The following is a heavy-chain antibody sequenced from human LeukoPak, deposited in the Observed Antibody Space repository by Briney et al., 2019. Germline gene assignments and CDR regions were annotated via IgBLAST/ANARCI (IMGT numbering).Heavy chain of an antibody. V-gene: IGHV1-58*02. CDR1: GFTFTSSA. Sequence: SVKVSCKASGFTFTSSAMQWVRQARGQRLEWIGWIVVGSGNTNYAQKFQERVTITRDMSTSTAYMELSSLRSEDTAVYYCARFSLSFSSSWHYYFDYWGQGTLVTVSS. D-gene: IGHD6-13*01. CDR3: ARFSLSFSSSWHYYFDY. CDR2: IVVGSGNT. J-gene: IGHJ4*02.